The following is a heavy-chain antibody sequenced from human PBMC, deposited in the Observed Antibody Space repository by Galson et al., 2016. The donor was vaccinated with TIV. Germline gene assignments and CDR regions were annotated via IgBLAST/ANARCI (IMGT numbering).Heavy chain of an antibody. J-gene: IGHJ6*02. Sequence: SLRLSCAASGFTFSSYEMNWVRQAPGKGLEWVSYIIDSGSSTYYADSVKGRFTISRDNAKNSVYLQMNSLRAEDTAVYYCARGRGYCDTTSCYVDYWGQGTTVTVSS. CDR3: ARGRGYCDTTSCYVDY. V-gene: IGHV3-48*03. CDR2: IIDSGSST. CDR1: GFTFSSYE. D-gene: IGHD2-2*01.